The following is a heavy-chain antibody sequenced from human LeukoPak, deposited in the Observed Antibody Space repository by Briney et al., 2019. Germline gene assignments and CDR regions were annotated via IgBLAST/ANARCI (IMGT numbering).Heavy chain of an antibody. Sequence: ASVKVSCKASGYTFTGYYIHWVRQAPGQGLEWMGWINPNSGGTNYAQKFQGRVTMTRDTSISTAYMELSRLRSDDTAVYYCARDREGYSSSWYEESGAFDIWGQGTMVTVSS. CDR2: INPNSGGT. J-gene: IGHJ3*02. CDR3: ARDREGYSSSWYEESGAFDI. D-gene: IGHD6-13*01. V-gene: IGHV1-2*02. CDR1: GYTFTGYY.